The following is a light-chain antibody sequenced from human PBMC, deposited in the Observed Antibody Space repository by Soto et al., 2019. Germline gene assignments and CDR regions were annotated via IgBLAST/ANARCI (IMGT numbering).Light chain of an antibody. CDR1: SSDVGRYNY. Sequence: QSALTQPAAVSGPPGQSITISCTGTSSDVGRYNYVSWYQQHSGKAPKLVNYEVRSRPSGISNLFSAYKCGKTASLTISVLQAEDDDDYYSTSYVSLNAWVFGGGTKLTVL. CDR2: EVR. J-gene: IGLJ3*02. V-gene: IGLV2-14*01. CDR3: TSYVSLNAWV.